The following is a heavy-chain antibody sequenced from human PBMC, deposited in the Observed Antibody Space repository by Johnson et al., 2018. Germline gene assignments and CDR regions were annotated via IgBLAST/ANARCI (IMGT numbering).Heavy chain of an antibody. CDR1: GDTFSSYS. D-gene: IGHD6-19*01. V-gene: IGHV1-69*12. CDR2: IIPIFAAT. J-gene: IGHJ4*02. Sequence: QVQLVQSGAEVKKPGSSVKVSCKASGDTFSSYSISWVRQAPGQGLEWMGGIIPIFAATKYAQRFQGRVTITADESTNTAYMELSSLRSEDTAVYYRARDRPLVRRGASRTYARGWYFRFDYWGQGTPVTVSS. CDR3: ARDRPLVRRGASRTYARGWYFRFDY.